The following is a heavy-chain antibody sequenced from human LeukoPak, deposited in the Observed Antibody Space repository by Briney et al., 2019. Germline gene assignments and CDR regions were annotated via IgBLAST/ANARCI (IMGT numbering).Heavy chain of an antibody. CDR1: GGSIGSSSYY. J-gene: IGHJ6*03. Sequence: SETLSLTCTVSGGSIGSSSYYWGWIRQPPGKGLEWIGSIHYSGSTYYNPSLKSRITICVDTSKNQFSLKLSSVTAADTAVYYCARRGSPTYYYLDVWGKGTTVTVPS. CDR2: IHYSGST. D-gene: IGHD6-13*01. CDR3: ARRGSPTYYYLDV. V-gene: IGHV4-39*01.